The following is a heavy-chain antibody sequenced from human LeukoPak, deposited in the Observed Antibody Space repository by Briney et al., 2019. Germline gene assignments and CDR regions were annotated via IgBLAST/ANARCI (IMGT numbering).Heavy chain of an antibody. CDR2: INPNSGGT. J-gene: IGHJ4*02. V-gene: IGHV1-2*06. Sequence: ASVKVSCKASGYTFTGYYMHWVRQAPGQGLEWMGRINPNSGGTNYAQKFQGRVTMTRDTSISTAYMELSRLRSDDTAVYYCARGGSYDFWSGYFYYFAYWGQGTLVTVSS. D-gene: IGHD3-3*01. CDR3: ARGGSYDFWSGYFYYFAY. CDR1: GYTFTGYY.